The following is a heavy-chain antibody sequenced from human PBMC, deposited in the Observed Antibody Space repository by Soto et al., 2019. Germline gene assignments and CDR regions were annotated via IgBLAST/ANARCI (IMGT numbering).Heavy chain of an antibody. CDR3: AKVKTWTYLDF. CDR1: GFTFTNYA. J-gene: IGHJ4*02. CDR2: ISGSGDTT. D-gene: IGHD5-12*01. Sequence: PGGSLRLSCAASGFTFTNYAMTWVRQAPGRGLEWVSSISGSGDTTYYADSVEGRFTISRDNSKNTLYLQMNSLRDEDTALYYCAKVKTWTYLDFWGPGTLVTLSS. V-gene: IGHV3-23*01.